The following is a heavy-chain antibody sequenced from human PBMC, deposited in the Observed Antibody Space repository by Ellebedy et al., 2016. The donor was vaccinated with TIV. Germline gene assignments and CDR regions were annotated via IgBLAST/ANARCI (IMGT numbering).Heavy chain of an antibody. CDR1: GFTFSTYA. Sequence: GESLKISCSGSGFTFSTYAMHWVRQAPGKGLDYVSAISGNGGSTYYADSVKGRFTISRDNAKNSLYLQMNSLRAEDTAVYYCARGAPPEYYYDSSGYYPLDYWGQGTLVTVSS. CDR2: ISGNGGST. CDR3: ARGAPPEYYYDSSGYYPLDY. D-gene: IGHD3-22*01. V-gene: IGHV3-64*04. J-gene: IGHJ4*02.